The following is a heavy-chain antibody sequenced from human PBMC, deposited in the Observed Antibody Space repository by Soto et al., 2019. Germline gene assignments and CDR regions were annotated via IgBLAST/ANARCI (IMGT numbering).Heavy chain of an antibody. D-gene: IGHD6-13*01. J-gene: IGHJ5*02. V-gene: IGHV1-69*06. CDR2: IIPIFGTA. Sequence: ASVKVSCKASGGTFSSYAISWVRQAPGQGLEWMGGIIPIFGTANYAQKFEGRVTITADKSTSTAYMELSSLRSEDTAVYYCARVEGSSWYSWFDPWGQGTLVTVSS. CDR3: ARVEGSSWYSWFDP. CDR1: GGTFSSYA.